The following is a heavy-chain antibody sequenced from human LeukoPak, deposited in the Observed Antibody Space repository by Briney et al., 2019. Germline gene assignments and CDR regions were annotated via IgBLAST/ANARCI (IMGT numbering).Heavy chain of an antibody. CDR3: ARDRGGFWSGYYSNDAFDI. Sequence: GGSLRLSCAASGFTFNNYGMNWVRQAPGKGLEWVSYISSSSDYIYYADSVKGRFTISRDNAEHSLFLQMNSLRADDTAVYYCARDRGGFWSGYYSNDAFDIWGQGTMVTVSS. D-gene: IGHD3-3*01. CDR2: ISSSSDYI. V-gene: IGHV3-21*01. CDR1: GFTFNNYG. J-gene: IGHJ3*02.